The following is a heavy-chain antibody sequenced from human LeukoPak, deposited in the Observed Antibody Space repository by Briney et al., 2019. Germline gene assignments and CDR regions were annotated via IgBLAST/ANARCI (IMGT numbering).Heavy chain of an antibody. V-gene: IGHV3-30*18. D-gene: IGHD1-26*01. Sequence: AGGSLRLSCAASGFTFSSYGMHWVRQAPGKGLEWVAVISYDGSNKYYADSVKGRFTISRDNSKNTLYLQMNSLRAEDTAVYYCAKEGWDSSGGFDPWGQGTLVTVSS. CDR3: AKEGWDSSGGFDP. CDR2: ISYDGSNK. CDR1: GFTFSSYG. J-gene: IGHJ5*02.